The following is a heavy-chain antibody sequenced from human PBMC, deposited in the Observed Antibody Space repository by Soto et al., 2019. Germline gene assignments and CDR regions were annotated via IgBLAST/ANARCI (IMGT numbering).Heavy chain of an antibody. CDR2: INHSGST. CDR1: GGSFSGYY. CDR3: ARANRGWLQLLDY. Sequence: SETLSLTCAVYGGSFSGYYWSWIRQPPGKGLEWIGEINHSGSTNYNPSLKSRVTISVDTSKNQFSLKLSSVTAADTAVYYCARANRGWLQLLDYWGQGTQVTVSS. V-gene: IGHV4-34*01. J-gene: IGHJ4*02. D-gene: IGHD5-12*01.